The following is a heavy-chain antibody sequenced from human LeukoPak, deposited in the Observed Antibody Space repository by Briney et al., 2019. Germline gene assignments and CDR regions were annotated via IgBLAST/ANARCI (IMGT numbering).Heavy chain of an antibody. D-gene: IGHD6-19*01. Sequence: SETLSLTCAVYGGSFSGYYWSWIRQPPGKGLEWIGEINHSGSTNYNPSLKSRVTVSVDTSKNQFSLKLSSVTAADTAVYYCARTPNLDPTRSPSAIAVAGAEFDYWGQGTLVTVPS. CDR1: GGSFSGYY. V-gene: IGHV4-34*01. CDR3: ARTPNLDPTRSPSAIAVAGAEFDY. J-gene: IGHJ4*02. CDR2: INHSGST.